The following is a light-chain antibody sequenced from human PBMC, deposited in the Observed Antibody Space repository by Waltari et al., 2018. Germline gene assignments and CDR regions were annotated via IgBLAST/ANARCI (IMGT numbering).Light chain of an antibody. CDR2: GIF. Sequence: EIVLTQSPGTLSLSPGERATLSCRTSQSVSRALAWYQQKPGQAPRLLIYGIFHRATGIPDRFSGSESGTDFSLTISRLEPEDFAVYYCQHYVMLPVTFGQGTRVEVK. V-gene: IGKV3-20*01. J-gene: IGKJ1*01. CDR3: QHYVMLPVT. CDR1: QSVSRA.